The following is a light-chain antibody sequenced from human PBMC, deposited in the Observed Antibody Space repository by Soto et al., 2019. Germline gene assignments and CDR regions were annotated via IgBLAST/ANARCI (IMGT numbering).Light chain of an antibody. CDR2: DVT. V-gene: IGLV2-23*02. Sequence: QSALTQPASVSGSPGQSITISCTGSSSDVGNDNLVSWYQQHPDKAPKLIIYDVTKRPSGVTGRFSGSKSGNTASLTISGLQAEDEADYYCSSNAGGPWLFGGGTKLTVL. CDR3: SSNAGGPWL. J-gene: IGLJ3*02. CDR1: SSDVGNDNL.